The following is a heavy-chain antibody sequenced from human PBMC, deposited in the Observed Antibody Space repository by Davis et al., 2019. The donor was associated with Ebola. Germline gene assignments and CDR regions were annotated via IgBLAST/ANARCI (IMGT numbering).Heavy chain of an antibody. D-gene: IGHD6-13*01. CDR3: AKGYSSSWYYDWFDP. CDR2: ISGSGGST. Sequence: GESLKISCAASGFTFSSYAMSWVRQAPGKGLEWVSAISGSGGSTYYADSVKGRFTISRDNAKNSLYLQMNSLRAEDMALYYCAKGYSSSWYYDWFDPWGQGTLVTVSS. CDR1: GFTFSSYA. V-gene: IGHV3-23*01. J-gene: IGHJ5*02.